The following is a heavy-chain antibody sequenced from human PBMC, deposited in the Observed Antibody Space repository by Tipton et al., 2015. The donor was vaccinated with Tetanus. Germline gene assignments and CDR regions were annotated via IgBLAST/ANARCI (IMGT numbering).Heavy chain of an antibody. D-gene: IGHD2-2*01. CDR1: GDSTRSEDYY. CDR2: IYCSGST. Sequence: TLSLTCSVSGDSTRSEDYYWGWIRQSPGKGLKWLGYIYCSGSTYNNPSLKSRVSISLDASKNQFSLSLNSVTAADSATYYCARLTCSSPSCYYYYYYYVDVWGTGTAVAVSS. CDR3: ARLTCSSPSCYYYYYYYVDV. J-gene: IGHJ6*03. V-gene: IGHV4-30-4*01.